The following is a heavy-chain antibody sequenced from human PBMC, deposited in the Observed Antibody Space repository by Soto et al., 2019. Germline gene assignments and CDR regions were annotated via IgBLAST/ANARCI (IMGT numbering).Heavy chain of an antibody. D-gene: IGHD3-16*02. V-gene: IGHV1-18*01. J-gene: IGHJ4*02. CDR3: ARDLDYVWGSHRHVSSY. CDR1: GSTFTNYG. Sequence: ASVKVSCKASGSTFTNYGITWVRQAPGQGLEWMGWISGYNGNTDYAQKLQGRATLTTDTSTNTAYMELRSLTSDDTAMYYCARDLDYVWGSHRHVSSYWGQGTLVTVSS. CDR2: ISGYNGNT.